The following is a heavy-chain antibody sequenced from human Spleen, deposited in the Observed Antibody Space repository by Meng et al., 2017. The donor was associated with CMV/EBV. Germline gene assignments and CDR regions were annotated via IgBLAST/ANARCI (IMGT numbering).Heavy chain of an antibody. J-gene: IGHJ3*01. CDR2: TSDVGSTSDT. D-gene: IGHD2-15*01. V-gene: IGHV3-74*01. Sequence: LSLTCAASGFIFRNYWMHWVRQAPGEGLMWVSRTSDVGSTSDTGYAASVRGRFTISRDNAKNTLYLQMNSLRAEDTAVYYCAKDRVEGLRDLWGQGTMVTVSS. CDR1: GFIFRNYW. CDR3: AKDRVEGLRDL.